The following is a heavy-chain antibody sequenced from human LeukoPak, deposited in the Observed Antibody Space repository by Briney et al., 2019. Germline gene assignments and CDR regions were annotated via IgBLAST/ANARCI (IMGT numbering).Heavy chain of an antibody. Sequence: PSETLSLTCTVSGGSISSYYWSWIWQPPGKGLEWIGYIYYSGSTNYNPSLESRVTISVDTSKNQFSLKLSSVTAADTAVYYCARDGVRRAFDYWGQGTLVTVSS. D-gene: IGHD1-1*01. CDR1: GGSISSYY. J-gene: IGHJ4*02. CDR2: IYYSGST. CDR3: ARDGVRRAFDY. V-gene: IGHV4-59*12.